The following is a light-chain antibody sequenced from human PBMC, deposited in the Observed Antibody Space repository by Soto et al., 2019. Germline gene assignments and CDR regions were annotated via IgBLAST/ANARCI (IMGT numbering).Light chain of an antibody. CDR3: QQYNNWPQT. Sequence: EIVMTQSPATLSVSPGERATLSCRASQSVSGNLAWYQQKPGQAPRLLIYGASTRSTGIPARFSGSGSGTEFTLTISSLQSEDFAVYYCQQYNNWPQTFGKGTNLEIK. J-gene: IGKJ2*01. CDR2: GAS. V-gene: IGKV3-15*01. CDR1: QSVSGN.